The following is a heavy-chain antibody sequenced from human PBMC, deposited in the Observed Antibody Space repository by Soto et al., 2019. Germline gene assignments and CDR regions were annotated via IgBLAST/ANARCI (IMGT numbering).Heavy chain of an antibody. Sequence: SETLSLTCGASGGSVSGSHLWTWVRQSPERGLEWIGQIYHSGSTNYNPSLKSRVTISVDKTQNYFSLTLRSVTAADTAIYYCVADVHYDFWRGSSKGHYFDYWGQGLLVTVS. CDR2: IYHSGST. J-gene: IGHJ4*02. CDR1: GGSVSGSHL. D-gene: IGHD3-3*01. V-gene: IGHV4-4*02. CDR3: VADVHYDFWRGSSKGHYFDY.